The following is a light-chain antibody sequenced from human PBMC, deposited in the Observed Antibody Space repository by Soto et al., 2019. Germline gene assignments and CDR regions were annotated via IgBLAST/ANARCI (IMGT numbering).Light chain of an antibody. CDR2: RSS. CDR1: SSNIGSHS. J-gene: IGLJ2*01. V-gene: IGLV1-44*01. CDR3: SSYAGSGNLV. Sequence: QSVLTQPPSASGTPGQRITISCSGSSSNIGSHSVNWYQQLPGTAPKLLIYRSSQRPSGVPDRFSGSKSGTSASLAISGLQSGDEADYYCSSYAGSGNLVFGGGTKVTVL.